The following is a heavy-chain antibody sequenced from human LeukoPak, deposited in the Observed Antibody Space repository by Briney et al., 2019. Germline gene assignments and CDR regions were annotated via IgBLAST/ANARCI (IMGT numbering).Heavy chain of an antibody. V-gene: IGHV3-33*01. Sequence: PGGSLRLSCAASGFTFSTHGIQWVRQAPGKGLECVAFIWYDGTNKYYADSVKGRFTISRDNSKNTLYLQMNSLRAEATAVHYCARDGAAVAGQVFWYFDLWGRGTLVTVSS. D-gene: IGHD6-19*01. J-gene: IGHJ2*01. CDR1: GFTFSTHG. CDR2: IWYDGTNK. CDR3: ARDGAAVAGQVFWYFDL.